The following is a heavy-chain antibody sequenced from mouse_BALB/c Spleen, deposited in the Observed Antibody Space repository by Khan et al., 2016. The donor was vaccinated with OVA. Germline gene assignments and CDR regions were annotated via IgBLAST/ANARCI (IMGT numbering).Heavy chain of an antibody. J-gene: IGHJ2*01. CDR2: ISYSGST. Sequence: LQESGLRLEKPSQSLSLTCTVTGHSITSGYGWNWIRQFPGNKLEWMGYISYSGSTKYNPSLKSRISIARDTSKNQFFLQLNSVTTEDTATYYCARTARIKYWGQGTTLTVSS. CDR1: GHSITSGYG. D-gene: IGHD1-2*01. V-gene: IGHV3-2*02. CDR3: ARTARIKY.